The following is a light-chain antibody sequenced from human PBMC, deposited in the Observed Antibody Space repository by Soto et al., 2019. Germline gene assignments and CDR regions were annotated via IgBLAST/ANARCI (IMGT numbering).Light chain of an antibody. CDR3: QHYYNYPWT. CDR2: AAS. CDR1: QDIHNY. Sequence: AVLLTQSPSSFSASTGDRATITCRASQDIHNYLAWYQQVPGKAPKLLLYAASILQTGVPSRFSGSGSGTDFPLTIDGLHSEDFAPSFCQHYYNYPWTFGQGTTVE. J-gene: IGKJ1*01. V-gene: IGKV1-8*01.